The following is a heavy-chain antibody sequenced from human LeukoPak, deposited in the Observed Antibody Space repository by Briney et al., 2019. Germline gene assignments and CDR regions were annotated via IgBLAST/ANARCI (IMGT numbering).Heavy chain of an antibody. D-gene: IGHD2-2*01. CDR3: ARVKRKYQLLKPLHETPSHYFDY. V-gene: IGHV4-39*07. Sequence: SETLSLTCIVSGGSITSNTYFWDWIRQTPGKGLEWIGSIYYSGSTYYNPSLKSRVTISLDTSKNQFSLKLSSVTAADTAMYYCARVKRKYQLLKPLHETPSHYFDYWGQGTLVTVSS. J-gene: IGHJ4*02. CDR2: IYYSGST. CDR1: GGSITSNTYF.